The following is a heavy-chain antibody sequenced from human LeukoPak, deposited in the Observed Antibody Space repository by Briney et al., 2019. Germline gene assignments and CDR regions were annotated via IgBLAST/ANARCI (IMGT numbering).Heavy chain of an antibody. J-gene: IGHJ6*02. CDR3: ARGDDFWSGYYQPYYYGMDV. CDR2: INHSGST. D-gene: IGHD3-3*01. CDR1: GGSFSGYY. Sequence: SETLSLTCAVYGGSFSGYYWSWIRQPPGKGLEWIGEINHSGSTNYNPSLKSRVTISVDTSKNQFSLKLSSVTAADTAVYYCARGDDFWSGYYQPYYYGMDVWGQGTTVTVSS. V-gene: IGHV4-34*01.